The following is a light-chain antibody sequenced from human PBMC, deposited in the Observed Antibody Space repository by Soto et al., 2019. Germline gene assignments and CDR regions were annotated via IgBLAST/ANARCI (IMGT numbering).Light chain of an antibody. CDR3: QHYGGPFT. J-gene: IGKJ3*01. CDR2: AAY. V-gene: IGKV3-20*01. Sequence: EIVLTQSPGTLSLSPGESATLSCRASQSVSSSYLAWYQQKPGQAPRLLISAAYSRASGIPGRFSGSGSGTDFTLTIRRLEPEDFAVYYCQHYGGPFTFGAGAKVDI. CDR1: QSVSSSY.